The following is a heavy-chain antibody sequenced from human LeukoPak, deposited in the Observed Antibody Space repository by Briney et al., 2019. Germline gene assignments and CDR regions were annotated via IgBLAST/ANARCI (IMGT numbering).Heavy chain of an antibody. D-gene: IGHD4-23*01. CDR3: AKDLHGGYSSDY. Sequence: GGSLRLSCAASGFIFNNFGMHWVRQAPGKGLEFVAFMGFGGVDKYYADSVKGRFTISKDNSKATLYLQMNSLRPEDTAIYYCAKDLHGGYSSDYWGQGTLVTVSS. J-gene: IGHJ4*02. CDR1: GFIFNNFG. V-gene: IGHV3-30*02. CDR2: MGFGGVDK.